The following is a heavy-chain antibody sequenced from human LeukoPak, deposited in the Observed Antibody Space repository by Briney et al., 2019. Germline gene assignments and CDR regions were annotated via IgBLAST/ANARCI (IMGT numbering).Heavy chain of an antibody. J-gene: IGHJ4*02. CDR1: GGSISSSN. V-gene: IGHV3-23*01. Sequence: LPSETLSLTCAVSGGSISSSNWWSWVRQVPGKGLAWVSGISASGGSTYYADSVRGRFTISRDNSKNTLYVQMNSLRDEDTAVYYCAKDQRWESPHYLDSWGQGTLVTVSS. D-gene: IGHD1-26*01. CDR3: AKDQRWESPHYLDS. CDR2: ISASGGST.